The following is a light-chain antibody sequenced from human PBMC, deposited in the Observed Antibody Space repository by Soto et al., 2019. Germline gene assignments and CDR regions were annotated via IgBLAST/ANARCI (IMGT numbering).Light chain of an antibody. Sequence: DIVMTQTPLSLPVRPGEPASISCRSSQSLFDADYGNTYLDWYLQWPGQSPQLLIYTVSSRASGVPDRFSGSGSGTNFTLKISEVKAEDAGVYSCMQRLQFPWTFGQGTKVENK. CDR3: MQRLQFPWT. CDR1: QSLFDADYGNTY. J-gene: IGKJ1*01. CDR2: TVS. V-gene: IGKV2-40*01.